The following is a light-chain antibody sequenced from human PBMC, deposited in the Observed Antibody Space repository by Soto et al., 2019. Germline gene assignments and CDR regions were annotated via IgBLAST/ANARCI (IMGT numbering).Light chain of an antibody. CDR3: LQDINYPWT. Sequence: AIQMTQFPSSLSSSVGDRVTITCRASQGIRNELGWYQQKPGKAPKLLIYAASSLQSGVPPRFSGSGSGTDFTLAISSLQPEDSATYYCLQDINYPWTFGQGTKVDIK. CDR1: QGIRNE. J-gene: IGKJ1*01. V-gene: IGKV1-6*01. CDR2: AAS.